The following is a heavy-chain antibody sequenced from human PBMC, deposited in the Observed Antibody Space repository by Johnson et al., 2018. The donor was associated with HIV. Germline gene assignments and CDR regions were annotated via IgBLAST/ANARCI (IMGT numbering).Heavy chain of an antibody. CDR2: MSYDGSNK. Sequence: QVQLVESGGGLVQPGRSLRLSCAASGFTFSSYAMHWVRQAPGKGLEWVAVMSYDGSNKYYADSVKGRFTISRDNSKNTLYLQMKSLRAEDTAVYYCARDTSWSDTGRIDAFDIWGQGTMVTVSS. CDR3: ARDTSWSDTGRIDAFDI. CDR1: GFTFSSYA. J-gene: IGHJ3*02. D-gene: IGHD1-14*01. V-gene: IGHV3-30*04.